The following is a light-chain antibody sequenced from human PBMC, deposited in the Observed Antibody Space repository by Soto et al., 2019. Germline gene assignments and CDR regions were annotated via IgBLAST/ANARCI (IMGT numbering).Light chain of an antibody. CDR1: QTVIRY. J-gene: IGKJ3*01. V-gene: IGKV1-39*01. CDR3: QQSYSTLFT. Sequence: IQMTQFPSSLSASVGDRVTITCRAGQTVIRYLNWYQQKPGRAPNLLIYAVSNLQSGVPSRFSGSGSGTEFTLTIRDLQPEYFATYYCQQSYSTLFTFGPGTKVEIK. CDR2: AVS.